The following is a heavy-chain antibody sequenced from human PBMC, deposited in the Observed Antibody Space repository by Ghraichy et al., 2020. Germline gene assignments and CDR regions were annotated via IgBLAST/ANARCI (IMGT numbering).Heavy chain of an antibody. D-gene: IGHD3-3*01. V-gene: IGHV4-39*01. J-gene: IGHJ4*02. CDR1: GGSISSSSYY. Sequence: SETLSLTCTVSGGSISSSSYYWGWIRQPPGKGLEWIGSIYYSGSTYYNPSLKSRVTISVDTSKNQFSLKLSSVTAADTAVYYCARRRHAGIFGVVTPFDYWGQGTLVTVSS. CDR2: IYYSGST. CDR3: ARRRHAGIFGVVTPFDY.